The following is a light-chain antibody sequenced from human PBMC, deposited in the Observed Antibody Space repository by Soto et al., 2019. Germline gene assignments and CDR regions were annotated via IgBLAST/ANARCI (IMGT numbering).Light chain of an antibody. Sequence: EIVLTQSPGTLSLSPGERATLSCRASQSVSSSYLAWYQQKPGQAPRLLIYGASSRATGIPDRFSGSVSRTDFTLTISRLEPEDFAVYYCQQYGSSPETFGQGTKVDIK. J-gene: IGKJ1*01. CDR2: GAS. CDR1: QSVSSSY. CDR3: QQYGSSPET. V-gene: IGKV3-20*01.